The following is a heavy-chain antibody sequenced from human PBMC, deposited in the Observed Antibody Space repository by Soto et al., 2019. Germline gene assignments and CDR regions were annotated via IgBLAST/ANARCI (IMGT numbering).Heavy chain of an antibody. CDR2: IWYDGSNK. J-gene: IGHJ4*02. Sequence: VGSLRLSCAAAGGTFSNYGRHWVRQAPGKGLEWVAVIWYDGSNKNYADSVKGRFTISRDNSKNTLYLQMNSLRAEDTAVYYCARDGVYSSSWYRYFDYWGQGTLVTVSS. D-gene: IGHD6-13*01. CDR1: GGTFSNYG. V-gene: IGHV3-33*01. CDR3: ARDGVYSSSWYRYFDY.